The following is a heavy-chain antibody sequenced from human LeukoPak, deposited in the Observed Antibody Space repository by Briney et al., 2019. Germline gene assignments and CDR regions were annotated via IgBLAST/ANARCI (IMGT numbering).Heavy chain of an antibody. J-gene: IGHJ3*01. D-gene: IGHD3-22*01. Sequence: PSETLSLTCTVSGGSISSYYWSWIRQPPGKGLEWIGYIYYSGSTNYNPSLKSRVTISIDTSKNEVSLMLTSVTAADTAVYYRASDSISMNAFDAWGQGTMVTVSS. CDR2: IYYSGST. V-gene: IGHV4-59*01. CDR1: GGSISSYY. CDR3: ASDSISMNAFDA.